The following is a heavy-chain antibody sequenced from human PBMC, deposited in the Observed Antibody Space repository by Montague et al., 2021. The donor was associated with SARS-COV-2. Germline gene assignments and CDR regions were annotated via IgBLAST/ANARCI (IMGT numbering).Heavy chain of an antibody. D-gene: IGHD3-10*01. Sequence: PALVKPTQTLTLTCTFSGFSLSTSGVGVGWFRKPPGKALEWLALIYWDDDNHYSPSLKSRLTITKDTSNNQVVLTITNMDPVDTATYYCAHRAGKWFGESRKYYFDYWGQGTLVTVSS. CDR3: AHRAGKWFGESRKYYFDY. J-gene: IGHJ4*02. CDR2: IYWDDDN. V-gene: IGHV2-5*02. CDR1: GFSLSTSGVG.